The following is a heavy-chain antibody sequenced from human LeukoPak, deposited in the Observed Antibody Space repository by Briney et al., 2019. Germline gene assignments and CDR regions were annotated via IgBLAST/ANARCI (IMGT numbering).Heavy chain of an antibody. D-gene: IGHD4-23*01. J-gene: IGHJ3*02. CDR2: INHSGNT. V-gene: IGHV4-34*01. CDR1: GGSFSLYY. Sequence: KPSETLSLTCAVYGGSFSLYYWTWIRQSPGKGLEWIGEINHSGNTNYNPSLKSRVTISVDTSKNQFSLQVTSVTAADTAVYYCATLTGGDDAFDNWGQGTMVTVSS. CDR3: ATLTGGDDAFDN.